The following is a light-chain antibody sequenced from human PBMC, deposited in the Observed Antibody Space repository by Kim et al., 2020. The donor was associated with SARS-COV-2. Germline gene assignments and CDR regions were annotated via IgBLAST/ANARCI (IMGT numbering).Light chain of an antibody. Sequence: VSGSPGQSITISCTGTSSDVGSYNLVSWYQQHPGKAPKPMIYEVSKRPSGVSNRFSGSKSGNTASLTISGLLAEDEADYYCCSYVVFGGGTQLTVL. CDR2: EVS. CDR3: CSYVV. V-gene: IGLV2-23*02. J-gene: IGLJ2*01. CDR1: SSDVGSYNL.